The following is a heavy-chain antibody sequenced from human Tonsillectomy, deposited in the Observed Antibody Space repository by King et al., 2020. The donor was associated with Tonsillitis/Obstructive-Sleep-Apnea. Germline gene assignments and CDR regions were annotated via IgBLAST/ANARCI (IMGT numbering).Heavy chain of an antibody. J-gene: IGHJ2*01. CDR2: SIPIVGTA. CDR3: AREGQYYDFWSGYYNNWYFDL. V-gene: IGHV1-69*12. D-gene: IGHD3-3*01. CDR1: GGTFSSYA. Sequence: QLVQSGAEVKKPGSSVKVSCKDSGGTFSSYAISWVRQAPGQGREWMGVSIPIVGTANYAQKFQGRVTVSADESTSTAYIELISLSSEDTAVYYCAREGQYYDFWSGYYNNWYFDLWGRGTLVTVSS.